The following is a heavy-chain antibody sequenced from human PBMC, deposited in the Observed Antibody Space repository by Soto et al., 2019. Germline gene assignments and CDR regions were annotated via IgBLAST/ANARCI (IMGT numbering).Heavy chain of an antibody. D-gene: IGHD3-10*01. CDR1: GGLIRGGDYY. CDR3: TDMPGEWQGRY. J-gene: IGHJ4*02. CDR2: IYYSGTS. Sequence: SETLSLTCTFSGGLIRGGDYYWGWIRQPPGRGLEWIGNIYYSGTSYSYPSLKGRVTMSVDTSKNHFSMRLNAVTAADTAVYECTDMPGEWQGRYWGLGIVITVSS. V-gene: IGHV4-39*02.